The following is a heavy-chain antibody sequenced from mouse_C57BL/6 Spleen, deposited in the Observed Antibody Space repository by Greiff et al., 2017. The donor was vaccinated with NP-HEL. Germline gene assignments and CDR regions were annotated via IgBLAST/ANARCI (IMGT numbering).Heavy chain of an antibody. V-gene: IGHV14-1*01. CDR1: GFNIKDYY. CDR2: IDPEDGDT. Sequence: EVQLQQSGAELVRPGASVKLSCTASGFNIKDYYMHWVKQRPEQGLEWIGRIDPEDGDTEYAPKFQGKATMTADTSSNTAYLQLSSLTSEDTAFYYCTRTTHWYFEVWGTGTTVTVSS. CDR3: TRTTHWYFEV. J-gene: IGHJ1*03. D-gene: IGHD5-1*01.